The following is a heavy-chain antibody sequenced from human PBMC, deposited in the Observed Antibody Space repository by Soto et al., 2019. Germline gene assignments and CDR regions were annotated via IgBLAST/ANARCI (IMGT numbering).Heavy chain of an antibody. J-gene: IGHJ4*02. Sequence: TGSSLRLSCAASGFIFSSLGMHWVRQAPGKGLEWVAHIWYDGSNTYYADSVKGRFTISRENSRNTLYLQMNSLRAEDTAVYHCVRDLLGSGGHFDYWGQGTPVTVSS. CDR1: GFIFSSLG. CDR2: IWYDGSNT. D-gene: IGHD7-27*01. CDR3: VRDLLGSGGHFDY. V-gene: IGHV3-33*01.